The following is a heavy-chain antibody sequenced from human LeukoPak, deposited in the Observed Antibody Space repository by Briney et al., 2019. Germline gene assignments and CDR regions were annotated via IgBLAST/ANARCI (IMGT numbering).Heavy chain of an antibody. Sequence: ASVKVSCKASGYTFTGYYMQWVRQAPGQGLEWMGRINPNSGGTNYAQKFQGRVTMTRDTSISTAYMELSRLRSDDTAVYYCARVGGYCSGGSCYSTPEYFQHWGQGTLVTVSS. CDR3: ARVGGYCSGGSCYSTPEYFQH. V-gene: IGHV1-2*06. CDR1: GYTFTGYY. D-gene: IGHD2-15*01. J-gene: IGHJ1*01. CDR2: INPNSGGT.